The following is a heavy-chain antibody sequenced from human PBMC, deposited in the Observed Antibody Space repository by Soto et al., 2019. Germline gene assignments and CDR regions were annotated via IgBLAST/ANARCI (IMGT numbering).Heavy chain of an antibody. Sequence: GGSLRLSCAASGFTFSSYSMNWVRQAPGKGLEWVSSISSSSSYIYYADSVKGRFTISRDNAKNSLYLQMNSLRAEDTAVYYCARDCSSTSCYRSFDYWGQGTLVTVSS. CDR3: ARDCSSTSCYRSFDY. CDR1: GFTFSSYS. CDR2: ISSSSSYI. D-gene: IGHD2-2*01. J-gene: IGHJ4*02. V-gene: IGHV3-21*01.